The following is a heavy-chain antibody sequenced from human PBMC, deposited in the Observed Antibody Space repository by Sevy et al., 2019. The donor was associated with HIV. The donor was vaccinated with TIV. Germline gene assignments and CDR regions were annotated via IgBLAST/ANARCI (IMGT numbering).Heavy chain of an antibody. D-gene: IGHD3-3*01. CDR1: GYSISSGYY. CDR3: AVNFWSGYYSGPVFY. V-gene: IGHV4-38-2*02. Sequence: SETLSLTCTVSGYSISSGYYWGWIRQPPGKGLEWIGSIYHSGSTYYNPSLKSRVTIPVDTSKNQFSLKLSSVTAADTAVYYCAVNFWSGYYSGPVFYWGQGTLVTVSS. J-gene: IGHJ4*02. CDR2: IYHSGST.